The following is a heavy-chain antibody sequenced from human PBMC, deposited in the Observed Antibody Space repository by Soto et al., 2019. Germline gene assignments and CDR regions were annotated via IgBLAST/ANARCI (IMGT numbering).Heavy chain of an antibody. V-gene: IGHV2-5*02. D-gene: IGHD5-12*01. CDR2: IYWDDDK. J-gene: IGHJ4*02. CDR3: AHKGDGYRGFKY. CDR1: GFSLSTSGAG. Sequence: QITLKESGPTLVKPTQTLTLTCTLSGFSLSTSGAGVGWIRQPPGKALEWLALIYWDDDKRYSPSLKSRLTTTKDTSKNQAVLKMTNTDPVDTATYYCAHKGDGYRGFKYWGQGTLVTVSS.